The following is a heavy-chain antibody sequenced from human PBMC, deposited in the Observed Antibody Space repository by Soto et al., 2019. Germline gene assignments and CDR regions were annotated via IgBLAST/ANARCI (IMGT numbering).Heavy chain of an antibody. J-gene: IGHJ6*01. V-gene: IGHV3-7*05. CDR2: MYQDGSEK. Sequence: EVQLVESGGALVQPGGSLRLSCTVSGFTFGDFWMTWVRQAPGKGLEWVANMYQDGSEKYYVDSVRGRFAISRDNAKNSLFLQMNSLSAEDTALYYCASQRTADAMDAWGQGTGVTVSS. CDR1: GFTFGDFW. D-gene: IGHD1-1*01. CDR3: ASQRTADAMDA.